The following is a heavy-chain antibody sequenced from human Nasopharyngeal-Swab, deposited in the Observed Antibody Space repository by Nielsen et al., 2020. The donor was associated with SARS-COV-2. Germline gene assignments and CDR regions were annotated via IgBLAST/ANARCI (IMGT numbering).Heavy chain of an antibody. J-gene: IGHJ4*02. V-gene: IGHV3-69-1*02. CDR1: GFSYSNYG. D-gene: IGHD3-9*01. CDR2: VYSDGTT. Sequence: GESLKISCAASGFSYSNYGMNWVRQAPGKGLEWVSVVYSDGTTHYADSVKGRFTISRDEGKNSLSLQMNSLRDEDTAVYYCARGRYNPYWGQGTLVTVSS. CDR3: ARGRYNPY.